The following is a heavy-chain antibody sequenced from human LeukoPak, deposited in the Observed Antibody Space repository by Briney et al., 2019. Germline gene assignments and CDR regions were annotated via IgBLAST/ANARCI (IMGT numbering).Heavy chain of an antibody. D-gene: IGHD3-22*01. CDR3: ARTTYYYEGSFDY. CDR2: LYHSGST. CDR1: GYSITSGDY. V-gene: IGHV4-38-2*01. Sequence: SETLSLTCAVSGYSITSGDYWGWIRQPPGKGLEWIGSLYHSGSTYNNPSLKNRLTISVDTSKNQSSLKLTSVTAADTAVYYCARTTYYYEGSFDYWGQGTLVTVSS. J-gene: IGHJ4*02.